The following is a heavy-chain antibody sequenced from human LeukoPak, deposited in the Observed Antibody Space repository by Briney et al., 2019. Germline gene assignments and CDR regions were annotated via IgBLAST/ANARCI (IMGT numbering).Heavy chain of an antibody. CDR1: GFTFSSYS. D-gene: IGHD1-26*01. V-gene: IGHV3-48*01. Sequence: GGSLRLSCAASGFTFSSYSMNWVRQAPGKGLEWVSYISSSSSTIYYADSVKGRFTISRDNAKNSLYLQMNSLRAEDTAVYYCARVNGGSYSSYFDYWGQGTLVTVSS. J-gene: IGHJ4*02. CDR3: ARVNGGSYSSYFDY. CDR2: ISSSSSTI.